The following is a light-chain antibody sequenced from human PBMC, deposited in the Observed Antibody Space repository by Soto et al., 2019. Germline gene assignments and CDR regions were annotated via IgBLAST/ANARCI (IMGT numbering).Light chain of an antibody. CDR1: QTVRNNY. V-gene: IGKV3-20*01. CDR3: QQYRDLPQT. Sequence: EIVLTQSPGTLSLSPGERANLSCRASQTVRNNYLAWYQQKPGQAPRLLIYNSSPRPTGIPDRFSGSGSGTDFTLTISRLEPEDFALYFCQQYRDLPQTFGQGTRVEIK. J-gene: IGKJ1*01. CDR2: NSS.